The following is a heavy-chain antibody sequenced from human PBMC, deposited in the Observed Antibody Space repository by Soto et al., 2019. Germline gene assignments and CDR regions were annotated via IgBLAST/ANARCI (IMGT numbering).Heavy chain of an antibody. CDR2: INHSGST. CDR1: GGSFSGYY. Sequence: QVQLQQWGAGRLKPSETLTLTCAVYGGSFSGYYSSWIRQPPGKGLECIGEINHSGSTNYNPSLKSRVTISVDTSKNQFSLKLSSVTAADTAVYYCARLRVPAAIPTVYYYYYMDVWGKGTTVTVSS. V-gene: IGHV4-34*01. CDR3: ARLRVPAAIPTVYYYYYMDV. D-gene: IGHD2-2*01. J-gene: IGHJ6*03.